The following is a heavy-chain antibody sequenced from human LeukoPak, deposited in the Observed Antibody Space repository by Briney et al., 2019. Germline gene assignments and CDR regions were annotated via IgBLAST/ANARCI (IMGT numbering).Heavy chain of an antibody. CDR2: VRYDGNHE. Sequence: HPGGSLRLSCAASGFTFNNYVIHWVRQPPGKGLEWVAFVRYDGNHEYYADSVKGRFTFSRDNSKNTLLLQMNSLRPEDTAVYYCASRPTGFDWGPFDYWGQGTLVTVSS. V-gene: IGHV3-30*02. CDR3: ASRPTGFDWGPFDY. CDR1: GFTFNNYV. D-gene: IGHD5-12*01. J-gene: IGHJ4*02.